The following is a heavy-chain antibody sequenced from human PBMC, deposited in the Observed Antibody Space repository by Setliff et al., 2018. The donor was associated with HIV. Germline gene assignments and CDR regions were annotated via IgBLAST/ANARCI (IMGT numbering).Heavy chain of an antibody. Sequence: GGSLRLSCAASGFTFNNAWMTWVRQAPGKGLEWVGHIKSKTDGGTTDYAAPVKGRFTISRDDSKTTLYLQMNSLKTEDTAVYYCTREIRDGYPRSSNWGQGTLVTVS. CDR1: GFTFNNAW. V-gene: IGHV3-15*01. CDR2: IKSKTDGGTT. CDR3: TREIRDGYPRSSN. D-gene: IGHD3-10*01. J-gene: IGHJ4*02.